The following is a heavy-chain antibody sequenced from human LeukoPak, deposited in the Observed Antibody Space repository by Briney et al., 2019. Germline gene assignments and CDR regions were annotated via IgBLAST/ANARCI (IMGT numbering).Heavy chain of an antibody. CDR1: GLSFSSYW. J-gene: IGHJ4*02. D-gene: IGHD2-15*01. V-gene: IGHV3-7*03. CDR2: IKHDGTEK. Sequence: QSGGSLRLSCAASGLSFSSYWMAWLRQAPGKGLEWMASIKHDGTEKFYVDSVKGRFTISKDNSKNSLYLQMNSLRAEDTAVYYCAREDRSCYYYWGQGTLVTVSS. CDR3: AREDRSCYYY.